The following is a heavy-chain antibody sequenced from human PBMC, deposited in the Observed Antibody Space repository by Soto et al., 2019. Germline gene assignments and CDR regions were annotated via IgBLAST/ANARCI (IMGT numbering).Heavy chain of an antibody. CDR2: IYYSGST. V-gene: IGHV4-31*03. Sequence: PSETLSLTCTVSGGSISSGGYYWSWIRQHPGKGLEWIGYIYYSGSTYYNPSLKSRVTISVDTSKNQFSLKLSSVTAADTAVYYCAQIGRYGGLIIDYWGQGTLVTVSS. CDR1: GGSISSGGYY. J-gene: IGHJ4*02. D-gene: IGHD1-26*01. CDR3: AQIGRYGGLIIDY.